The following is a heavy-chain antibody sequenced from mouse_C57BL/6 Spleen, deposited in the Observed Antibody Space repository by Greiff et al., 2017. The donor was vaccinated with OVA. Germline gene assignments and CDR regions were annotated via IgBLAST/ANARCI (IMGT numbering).Heavy chain of an antibody. CDR2: ISGGGGNT. Sequence: EVKLMESGGGLVKPGGSLKLSCAASGFTFSSYTMSWVRQTPEKRLEWVATISGGGGNTYYPDSVKGRFTFSRDNAKNTLYLQMSSLRSEDTALYYCARRIYYYGSSYGGYAMDYWGQGTSVTVSS. V-gene: IGHV5-9*01. CDR1: GFTFSSYT. CDR3: ARRIYYYGSSYGGYAMDY. J-gene: IGHJ4*01. D-gene: IGHD1-1*01.